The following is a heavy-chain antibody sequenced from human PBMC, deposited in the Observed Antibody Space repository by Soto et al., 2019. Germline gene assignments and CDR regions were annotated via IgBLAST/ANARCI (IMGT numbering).Heavy chain of an antibody. CDR3: VKDGVVVAAFHYFDY. D-gene: IGHD2-15*01. V-gene: IGHV3-64D*08. Sequence: GGSLRLSCSASGFTFSSYAMHWVRQAPGKGLEYVSAISSNGGSTYYADSVKGRFTISRDNSKNTLYLQMSSLRAEDTAVYHCVKDGVVVAAFHYFDYWGQGTLVTVSS. CDR2: ISSNGGST. CDR1: GFTFSSYA. J-gene: IGHJ4*02.